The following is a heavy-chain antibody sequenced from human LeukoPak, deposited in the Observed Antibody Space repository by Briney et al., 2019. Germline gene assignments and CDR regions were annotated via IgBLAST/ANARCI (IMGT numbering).Heavy chain of an antibody. V-gene: IGHV3-23*01. J-gene: IGHJ4*02. Sequence: GGSLRLSCAASGFTFSAYSMTWVRQAPGKGLEWVSLIASNGGNTYYADSVKGRFTISRDNSKNTLYLQMNSLRAEDTAVYYCASGVEYSSSSPSDYWGQGTLVTVSS. CDR3: ASGVEYSSSSPSDY. D-gene: IGHD6-6*01. CDR2: IASNGGNT. CDR1: GFTFSAYS.